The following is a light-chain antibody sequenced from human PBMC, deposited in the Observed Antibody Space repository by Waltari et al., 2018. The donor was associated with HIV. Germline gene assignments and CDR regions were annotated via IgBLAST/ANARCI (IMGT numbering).Light chain of an antibody. CDR3: QQYYSSPT. CDR2: AAS. J-gene: IGKJ1*01. Sequence: DIQMTQSPSPLSASVGDRVTITCRASQGISTSLAWYQRKPGKAPTLLLYAASRLESGVSSRFSGSGSGTYFTLTISSLQPEDFATYYCQQYYSSPTFGQGTKVEIK. V-gene: IGKV1-NL1*01. CDR1: QGISTS.